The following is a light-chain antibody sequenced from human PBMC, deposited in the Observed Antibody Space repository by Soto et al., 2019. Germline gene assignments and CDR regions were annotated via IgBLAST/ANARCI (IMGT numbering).Light chain of an antibody. CDR2: DAS. J-gene: IGKJ4*01. Sequence: EFVLTQSPGTLSLSPGERATLSCRASQTVRNNYLAWYQQKPGQAPRLLIYDASSRATGIPDRFSGGGSGTDFTITINRLEPEDFAVYYCQQFSSYPLTFGGGTKVEIK. V-gene: IGKV3-20*01. CDR1: QTVRNNY. CDR3: QQFSSYPLT.